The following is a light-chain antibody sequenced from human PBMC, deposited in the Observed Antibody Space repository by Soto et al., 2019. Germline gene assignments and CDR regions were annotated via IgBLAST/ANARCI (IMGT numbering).Light chain of an antibody. CDR2: DVS. Sequence: QSALTQPRSVSGSPGQSVTISCTGTSSDVGSYNYVSWYQQHTGKAPKLMIYDVSKRPSGVPDRFSGSKSGNTASLTISGLQAEDEADYYCCSYADSSLAVFGGGTKVTVL. CDR3: CSYADSSLAV. J-gene: IGLJ2*01. CDR1: SSDVGSYNY. V-gene: IGLV2-11*01.